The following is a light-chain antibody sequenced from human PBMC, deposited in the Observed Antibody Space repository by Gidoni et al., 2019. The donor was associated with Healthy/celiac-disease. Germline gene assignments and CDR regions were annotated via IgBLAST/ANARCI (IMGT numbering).Light chain of an antibody. Sequence: SSELTQDPAVSVALGQTVRITCQGYSLRSYYAGWYQQKPGQAPVLVIYGKNNRPSGIPDRFSGSSSGNTASLTITGAQAEDEADYYCNSRDSSGNHLGVFGTGTKVTVL. CDR2: GKN. CDR1: SLRSYY. J-gene: IGLJ1*01. CDR3: NSRDSSGNHLGV. V-gene: IGLV3-19*01.